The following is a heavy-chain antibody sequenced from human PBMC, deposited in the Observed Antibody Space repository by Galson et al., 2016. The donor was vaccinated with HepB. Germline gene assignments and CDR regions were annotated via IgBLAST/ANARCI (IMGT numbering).Heavy chain of an antibody. Sequence: SLRLSCAASGFTFSTYEMNWVRQAPGKGLEWISYIDTGGDTIHHADSVKGRFTISRDNARNSLYLQLTILRAEDTAVYYCACMGPIVQFTGVDFWGQGTLVSVSS. CDR2: IDTGGDTI. J-gene: IGHJ4*02. CDR3: ACMGPIVQFTGVDF. V-gene: IGHV3-48*03. D-gene: IGHD1-26*01. CDR1: GFTFSTYE.